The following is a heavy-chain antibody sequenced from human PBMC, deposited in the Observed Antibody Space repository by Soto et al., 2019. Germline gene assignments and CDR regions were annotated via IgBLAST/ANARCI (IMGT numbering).Heavy chain of an antibody. CDR1: GFTFSSYA. Sequence: PGGSLRLSCAASGFTFSSYAMSWVRQAPGKGLEWVSGISGSGVSTYYADSVKGRFTISRDNSKSTLYLQMNSLRAEDTAVYYCAKDRERIATRSIDYWGQGTLVTVS. CDR3: AKDRERIATRSIDY. V-gene: IGHV3-23*01. D-gene: IGHD6-6*01. J-gene: IGHJ4*02. CDR2: ISGSGVST.